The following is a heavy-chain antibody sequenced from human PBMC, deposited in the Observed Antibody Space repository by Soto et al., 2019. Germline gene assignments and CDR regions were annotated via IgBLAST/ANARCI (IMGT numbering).Heavy chain of an antibody. D-gene: IGHD6-19*01. V-gene: IGHV4-59*05. CDR1: GGSISSYY. CDR2: IYYSGST. CDR3: ARTVAVAGAYWYFDL. J-gene: IGHJ2*01. Sequence: SETLSLTCTVSGGSISSYYWSWIRQPPGKGLEWIGSIYYSGSTYYNPSLKSRVTISVDTSKNQFSLKLSSVTAADTAVYYCARTVAVAGAYWYFDLWGRGTLVTVS.